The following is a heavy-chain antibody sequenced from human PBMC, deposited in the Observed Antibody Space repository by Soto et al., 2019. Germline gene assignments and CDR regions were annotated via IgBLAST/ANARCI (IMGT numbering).Heavy chain of an antibody. CDR2: ISAYNGNT. V-gene: IGHV1-18*01. CDR3: ATARGYSYGQGQSAVSWFDP. D-gene: IGHD5-18*01. J-gene: IGHJ5*02. CDR1: GYTFTSYG. Sequence: ASVKVSCKASGYTFTSYGISWVRQAPGQGLEWMGWISAYNGNTNYAQKLQGRVTMTTDTSTSTAYMELRSLRSDDTAVYYCATARGYSYGQGQSAVSWFDPWGQGTLVTVSS.